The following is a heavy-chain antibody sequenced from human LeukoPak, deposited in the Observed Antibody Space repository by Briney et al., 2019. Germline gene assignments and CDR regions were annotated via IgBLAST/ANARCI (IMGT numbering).Heavy chain of an antibody. V-gene: IGHV3-23*01. Sequence: GGSLRLSCAASGFTLSSYAMSWVRQAPGKGLEWVSAISGSGGSTYYADSVKGRFTISRDNSKNTLYLQMNSLRAEDTAVYYCAKVGYSSSWYRGYFDYWGQGTLVTVSS. D-gene: IGHD6-13*01. CDR1: GFTLSSYA. CDR2: ISGSGGST. CDR3: AKVGYSSSWYRGYFDY. J-gene: IGHJ4*02.